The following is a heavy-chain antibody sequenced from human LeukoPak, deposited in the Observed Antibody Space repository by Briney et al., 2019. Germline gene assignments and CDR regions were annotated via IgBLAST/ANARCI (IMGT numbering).Heavy chain of an antibody. V-gene: IGHV3-13*01. J-gene: IGHJ4*02. D-gene: IGHD6-19*01. CDR2: IGTAGGT. Sequence: PGGSLRLSCAASGFTFSSYDMHWVCQATGKGLEWVSAIGTAGGTYYPGSVKGRFTISRENAKNSLYLQMNSLRAGDTAVYYCALRGGPSGRYDYWGQGTLVTVSS. CDR3: ALRGGPSGRYDY. CDR1: GFTFSSYD.